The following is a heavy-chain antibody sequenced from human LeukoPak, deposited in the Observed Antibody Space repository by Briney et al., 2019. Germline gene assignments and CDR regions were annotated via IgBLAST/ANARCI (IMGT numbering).Heavy chain of an antibody. J-gene: IGHJ4*02. V-gene: IGHV4-34*01. Sequence: GSLRLSCAASGFSFSNAWMAWVRQAPGKGLEWIGEINHSGSTNYNPSLKRRVTISVDTSKNQFSLKLSSVTAADTAVYYCARSSIAALSVDYWGQGSLVTVSS. CDR1: GFSFSNAW. D-gene: IGHD6-6*01. CDR3: ARSSIAALSVDY. CDR2: INHSGST.